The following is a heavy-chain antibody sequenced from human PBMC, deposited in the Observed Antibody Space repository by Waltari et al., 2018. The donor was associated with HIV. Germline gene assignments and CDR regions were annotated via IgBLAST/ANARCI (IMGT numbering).Heavy chain of an antibody. CDR2: SSMRVGTI. CDR1: GFTFSDSY. J-gene: IGHJ4*02. Sequence: QVQLVESGGGLVKPGGSLRLSCAASGFTFSDSYMSWIRQAPGKVLEWVSYSSMRVGTIYYADSLKVRFTISRYNAKNSLYLQMNSLRAEDTAVYYCARAEGMVRGVIGYWGQGTLVTVSS. CDR3: ARAEGMVRGVIGY. V-gene: IGHV3-11*01. D-gene: IGHD3-10*01.